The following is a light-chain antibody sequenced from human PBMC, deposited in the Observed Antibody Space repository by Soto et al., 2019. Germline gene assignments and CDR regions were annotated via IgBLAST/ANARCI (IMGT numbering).Light chain of an antibody. V-gene: IGKV1-5*03. J-gene: IGKJ4*01. CDR3: QQYNSHPLT. Sequence: DIQMTQSPSTLSASVGDRVTITCRASQTISSWLAWYQQKPGQAPKLLIYKASSLESAVPSRFSGSGSGTEFTLTISGLQPDDFASYYCQQYNSHPLTFGGGTKVEIX. CDR2: KAS. CDR1: QTISSW.